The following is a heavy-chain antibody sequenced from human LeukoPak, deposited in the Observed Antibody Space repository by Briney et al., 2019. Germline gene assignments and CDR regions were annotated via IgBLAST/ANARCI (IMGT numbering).Heavy chain of an antibody. CDR1: GYTLTELS. V-gene: IGHV1-24*01. CDR2: FDPEDGET. Sequence: ASVKVSCKVSGYTLTELSMHWVRQAPGKGLEWMGGFDPEDGETIYAQKFQGRVTMTEDTSTDTAYMELSSLRSEDTAVYYCATASPFHYYDSSGYPRRGAFDIWGQGTMVTVSS. CDR3: ATASPFHYYDSSGYPRRGAFDI. J-gene: IGHJ3*02. D-gene: IGHD3-22*01.